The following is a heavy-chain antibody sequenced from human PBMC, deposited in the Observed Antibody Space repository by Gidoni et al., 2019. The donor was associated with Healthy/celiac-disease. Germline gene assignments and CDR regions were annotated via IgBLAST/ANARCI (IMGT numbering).Heavy chain of an antibody. CDR2: INPNSGGT. Sequence: QVQLVQSGAEVKKPGASVKVSCKASGYTFTGYYMHGVRQAPGQGLEWMGWINPNSGGTNYAQKFQGRVTMTRDTSISTAYMELSRLRSDDTAVYYCARVVIPAAAGGWFDPWGQGTLVTVSS. CDR3: ARVVIPAAAGGWFDP. D-gene: IGHD2-2*01. CDR1: GYTFTGYY. J-gene: IGHJ5*02. V-gene: IGHV1-2*02.